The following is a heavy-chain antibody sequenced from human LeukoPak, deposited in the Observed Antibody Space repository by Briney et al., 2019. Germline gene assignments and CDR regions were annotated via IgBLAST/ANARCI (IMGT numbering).Heavy chain of an antibody. V-gene: IGHV3-30-3*01. D-gene: IGHD6-13*01. CDR3: ARDESSSSYSLDY. CDR2: ISYDGSNK. Sequence: GRALRLSCAASGFTFSSYAMHWVRQAPGKGLEWVAVISYDGSNKYYADSVKGRFTISRDNSKNTLYLQMNSLRAEDTAVYYCARDESSSSYSLDYWGQGTLVTVSS. CDR1: GFTFSSYA. J-gene: IGHJ4*02.